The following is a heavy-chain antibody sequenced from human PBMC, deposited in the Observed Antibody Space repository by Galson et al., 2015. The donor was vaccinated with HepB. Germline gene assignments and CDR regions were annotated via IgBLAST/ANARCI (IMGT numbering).Heavy chain of an antibody. CDR3: AKSYSSSWYQDGLFDY. CDR1: GFTFSSYA. V-gene: IGHV3-23*01. J-gene: IGHJ4*02. Sequence: SLRLSCAASGFTFSSYAMSWVRQAPGKGLEWVSAISGSGGSTYYADSVKGRFTISRDNSKNTLYLQMNSLRAEDTAVYYCAKSYSSSWYQDGLFDYWGQGTLVTVSS. D-gene: IGHD6-13*01. CDR2: ISGSGGST.